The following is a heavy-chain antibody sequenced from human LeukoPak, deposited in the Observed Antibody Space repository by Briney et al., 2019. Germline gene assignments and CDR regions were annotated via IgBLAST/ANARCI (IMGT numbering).Heavy chain of an antibody. J-gene: IGHJ4*02. CDR1: GFIFSGSW. Sequence: GGSLRLSCTASGFIFSGSWMAWIRQAPGKGLEWVAIIKKDGSEKYYVDSMKGRFTISRDNAKNSLFLQMNSLRAEDTAIYYCTTDTWYSAGHWGQGTLVTASS. CDR3: TTDTWYSAGH. V-gene: IGHV3-7*03. CDR2: IKKDGSEK. D-gene: IGHD2-15*01.